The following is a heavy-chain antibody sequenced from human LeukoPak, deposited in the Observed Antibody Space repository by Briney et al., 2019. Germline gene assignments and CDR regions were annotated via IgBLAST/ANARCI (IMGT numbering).Heavy chain of an antibody. CDR2: ISSSGSTI. CDR1: GFTFSSYW. Sequence: GGSLRLSCAASGFTFSSYWMSWVRQAPGKGLEWVSYISSSGSTIYYADSVKGRFTISRDNSYNTVSLQMNSLRDEDTGVYYCAKGLRTGVGPYMGYHYYMDVWGKGATVTVSS. D-gene: IGHD3-16*01. J-gene: IGHJ6*03. V-gene: IGHV3-48*02. CDR3: AKGLRTGVGPYMGYHYYMDV.